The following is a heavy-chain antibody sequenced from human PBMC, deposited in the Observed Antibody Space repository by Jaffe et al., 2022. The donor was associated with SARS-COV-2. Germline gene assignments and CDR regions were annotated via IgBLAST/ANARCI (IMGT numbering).Heavy chain of an antibody. J-gene: IGHJ4*02. CDR2: ISYSGST. V-gene: IGHV4-31*03. CDR1: GDSISSGAYY. CDR3: ARDYHASGIGSFEH. Sequence: HVQLQESGPGLVKPSQSLSLTCTVSGDSISSGAYYWNWIRQHPGQGLEWIGYISYSGSTIYNPALRSRVIISVDTSQNQLSLKLNSVTAADTAVYFCARDYHASGIGSFEHWGQGTLVTVSS. D-gene: IGHD3-10*01.